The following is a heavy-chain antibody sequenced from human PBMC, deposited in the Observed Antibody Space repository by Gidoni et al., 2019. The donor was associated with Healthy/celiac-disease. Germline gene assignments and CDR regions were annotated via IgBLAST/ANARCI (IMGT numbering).Heavy chain of an antibody. Sequence: QVQLQQWGAGLLKPSETLSLTCAAYGGSFSGYSWSWIRQPPGKGLEWIGKINHSGSTNYNPSLKSRVTISVDTSKNQFSLKLSSVTAADTAVYYCARGPRITIFGVVIIRGWFDPWGQGTLVTVSS. J-gene: IGHJ5*02. D-gene: IGHD3-3*01. CDR2: INHSGST. CDR3: ARGPRITIFGVVIIRGWFDP. CDR1: GGSFSGYS. V-gene: IGHV4-34*01.